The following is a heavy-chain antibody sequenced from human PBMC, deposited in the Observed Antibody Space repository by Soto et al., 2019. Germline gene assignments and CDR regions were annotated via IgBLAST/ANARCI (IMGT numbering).Heavy chain of an antibody. CDR3: ARESRYYDFWSGYFPLR. J-gene: IGHJ4*02. CDR2: IYYSGST. Sequence: SETLSLTCTVSGGSISSGDYYWSWIRQPPGKGLEWIGYIYYSGSTYYNPSLKSRVTISVDTSKNQFSLKLSSVTAADTAVYYSARESRYYDFWSGYFPLRWGQGTLVTVS. V-gene: IGHV4-30-4*01. CDR1: GGSISSGDYY. D-gene: IGHD3-3*01.